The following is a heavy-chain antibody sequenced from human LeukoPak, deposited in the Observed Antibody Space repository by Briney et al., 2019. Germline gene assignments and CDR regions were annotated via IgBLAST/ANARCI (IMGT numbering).Heavy chain of an antibody. D-gene: IGHD3-10*01. V-gene: IGHV1-2*02. J-gene: IGHJ6*03. CDR3: ARNCVVRGVTFYYMDV. CDR1: GYTFTGYY. Sequence: ASVKVSCKASGYTFTGYYMHWVRQAPGQGLEWMGWINPNSGGTNYAQKFQGRVTMTRDTSISTAYMELSRLRSDDTAVYYCARNCVVRGVTFYYMDVWGKGTTVTISS. CDR2: INPNSGGT.